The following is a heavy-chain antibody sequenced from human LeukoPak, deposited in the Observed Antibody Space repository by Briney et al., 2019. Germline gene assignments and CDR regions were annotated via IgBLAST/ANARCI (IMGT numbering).Heavy chain of an antibody. CDR2: IRYDGSNI. Sequence: GGSLRLSCAASGFSFSSYGMHWVRQAPGQGLEWVAFIRYDGSNIYYADSVKGRFTISRDNSKNTLYLQMNSLRAEDTAVYYCAKAGDYYYHYMDVWGKGTTVTVSS. CDR1: GFSFSSYG. J-gene: IGHJ6*03. D-gene: IGHD1-14*01. CDR3: AKAGDYYYHYMDV. V-gene: IGHV3-30*02.